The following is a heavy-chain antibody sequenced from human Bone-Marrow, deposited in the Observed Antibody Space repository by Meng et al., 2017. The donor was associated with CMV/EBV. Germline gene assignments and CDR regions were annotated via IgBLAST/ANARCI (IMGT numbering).Heavy chain of an antibody. V-gene: IGHV4-39*07. J-gene: IGHJ6*02. D-gene: IGHD3-16*01. CDR1: GGSITNSNHY. CDR3: ARSGGDNRSYNYYGMDV. CDR2: ISYSGTT. Sequence: GSLRLSCTVPGGSITNSNHYWVWIRQPPGKGLESIATISYSGTTYHNPSLRARVTMSIDTSKNQFSLRLTSVTAADTARYYCARSGGDNRSYNYYGMDVWGQGTTVTVSS.